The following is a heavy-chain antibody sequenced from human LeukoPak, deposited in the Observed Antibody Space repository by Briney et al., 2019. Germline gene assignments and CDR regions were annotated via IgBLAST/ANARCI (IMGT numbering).Heavy chain of an antibody. J-gene: IGHJ4*02. D-gene: IGHD3-10*01. CDR2: IYTSGST. CDR1: RGSPTAGRYY. V-gene: IGHV4-61*02. Sequence: TLSLTSTVSRGSPTAGRYYWSWIRHPAGRGLEWIVRIYTSGSTNYKTPPKRRATTSADTSTNQCSLNLSSVTPANTPVYFWARVGVYYGSGSYFDYWGQGTLVTVSS. CDR3: ARVGVYYGSGSYFDY.